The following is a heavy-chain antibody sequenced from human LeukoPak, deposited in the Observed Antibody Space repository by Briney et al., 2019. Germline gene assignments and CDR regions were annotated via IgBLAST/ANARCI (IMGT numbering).Heavy chain of an antibody. CDR2: IKQDGSEK. Sequence: GGSLRLSCAASGFTFSGYWMSWVRQAPGKGLEWVANIKQDGSEKYCVDSLKGRFTISRDNAKNSLYLQMNSLRAEDTAVYYCARDNLRGYCSSTSCEAFMDVWSKGTTVTVSS. V-gene: IGHV3-7*01. D-gene: IGHD2-2*01. CDR3: ARDNLRGYCSSTSCEAFMDV. J-gene: IGHJ6*03. CDR1: GFTFSGYW.